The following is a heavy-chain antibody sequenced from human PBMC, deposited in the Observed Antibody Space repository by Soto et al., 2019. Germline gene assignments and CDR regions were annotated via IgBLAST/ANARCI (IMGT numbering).Heavy chain of an antibody. J-gene: IGHJ6*02. CDR1: GFTFISNA. V-gene: IGHV3-30-3*01. D-gene: IGHD3-10*01. Sequence: QVQLVESGGGVVQPGRSLRLSCAASGFTFISNAMHWVRQAPGKGLEWVAVISFDGGAEYYADSVKGRFTITRDNSKNTGYLQMNSLRSEDTAVYYCARSRHGSGSYNRFYYGLDVWGQGTTVTVSS. CDR3: ARSRHGSGSYNRFYYGLDV. CDR2: ISFDGGAE.